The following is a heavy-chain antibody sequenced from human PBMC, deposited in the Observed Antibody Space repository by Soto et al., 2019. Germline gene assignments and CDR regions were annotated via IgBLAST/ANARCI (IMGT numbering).Heavy chain of an antibody. Sequence: SSVKVSWKAAGGVFGSYGFNWVRQDPGQGLEWMGGIIPMFGRPNYAQKFQGRVTITADESTSTAYMELSSLRSEDTAVFYCARDLGSGYDPGDYWGQGTLVTVSS. CDR3: ARDLGSGYDPGDY. CDR1: GGVFGSYG. V-gene: IGHV1-69*13. CDR2: IIPMFGRP. D-gene: IGHD5-12*01. J-gene: IGHJ4*02.